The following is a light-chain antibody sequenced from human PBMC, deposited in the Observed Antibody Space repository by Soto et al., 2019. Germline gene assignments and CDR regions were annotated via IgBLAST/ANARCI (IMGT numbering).Light chain of an antibody. CDR3: QSYDSSLSGVV. Sequence: QSVLTQPPSVSGAPGQRVTISCTGSSSNIGAGYDVHWYQQHPGTAPKLLIYDNNNRPSGVPDRFSGSKSGTSASLAITGLQADDEADYYCQSYDSSLSGVVFGGGTKLTVL. CDR2: DNN. J-gene: IGLJ2*01. V-gene: IGLV1-40*01. CDR1: SSNIGAGYD.